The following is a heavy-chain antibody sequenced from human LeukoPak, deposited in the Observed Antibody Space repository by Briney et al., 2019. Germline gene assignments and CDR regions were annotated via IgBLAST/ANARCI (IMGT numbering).Heavy chain of an antibody. CDR1: GFTFSNYA. V-gene: IGHV3-30*04. CDR2: ISYDGSNK. Sequence: GGSLRLSCAASGFTFSNYAMHWVRQAPGKGLEWVAIISYDGSNKYYADSVKGRFTISRDNSKNTLYLQMDSLRADDTAVYYCARGRSGSHHFDSWGQGTLVTVPS. CDR3: ARGRSGSHHFDS. D-gene: IGHD3-10*01. J-gene: IGHJ4*02.